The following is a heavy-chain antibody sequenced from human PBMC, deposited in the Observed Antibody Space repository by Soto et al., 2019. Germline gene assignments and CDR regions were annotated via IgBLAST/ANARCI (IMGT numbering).Heavy chain of an antibody. CDR3: AREGPVPPYYFYDY. CDR1: GFTFSTYT. J-gene: IGHJ4*02. D-gene: IGHD3-10*01. V-gene: IGHV3-48*02. Sequence: GGSLRLSCAASGFTFSTYTINWVRQAPGKGLEWVSYISGSGSTIYYADSVKGRFTASRDNARNSLYLQMNSLRDEDTALYYCAREGPVPPYYFYDYWGQGTLVTVSS. CDR2: ISGSGSTI.